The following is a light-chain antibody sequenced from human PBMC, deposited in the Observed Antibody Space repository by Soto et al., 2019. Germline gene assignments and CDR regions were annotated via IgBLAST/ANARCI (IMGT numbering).Light chain of an antibody. J-gene: IGLJ2*01. CDR1: SSDVGGYYY. CDR3: QSYDSSLSGSVV. Sequence: QSALTQPASVSGSPGQSITISCTGTSSDVGGYYYVSWYQHHPGKAPKLMIYQVSNRPSGVSNRFSGSKSGNTASLTISGLQAEDEADYYCQSYDSSLSGSVVFGGGTKLTVL. V-gene: IGLV2-14*01. CDR2: QVS.